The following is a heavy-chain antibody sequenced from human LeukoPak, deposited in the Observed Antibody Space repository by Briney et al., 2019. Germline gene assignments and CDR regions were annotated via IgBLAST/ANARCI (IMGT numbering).Heavy chain of an antibody. CDR2: ISGSGGST. CDR1: GFTFSTFA. Sequence: GGSLRLSCAASGFTFSTFAMIWVRQPPGKGLEWVSAISGSGGSTYYADSVKGRFTISRDNSKNTLYLQMNSLRAEDTAVYYCAKSRGDYPYYYYYYMDDWGKGTTVTISS. J-gene: IGHJ6*03. D-gene: IGHD4-17*01. V-gene: IGHV3-23*01. CDR3: AKSRGDYPYYYYYYMDD.